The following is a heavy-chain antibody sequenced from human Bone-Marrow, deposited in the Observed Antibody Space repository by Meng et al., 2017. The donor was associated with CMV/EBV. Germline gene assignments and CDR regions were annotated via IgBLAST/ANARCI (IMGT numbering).Heavy chain of an antibody. D-gene: IGHD4-17*01. CDR2: ITSTSSFT. Sequence: VQLVVSGGGVVKPGGALRLSCTASGFTFSSYSMNWVRQAPGKGLEWVSSITSTSSFTYYADSVKGRFTVSRDNAENSLYLQLNSLRAEDTAVYYCARAFYGDYLIDYWGQGTLVTVSS. V-gene: IGHV3-21*02. CDR1: GFTFSSYS. J-gene: IGHJ4*02. CDR3: ARAFYGDYLIDY.